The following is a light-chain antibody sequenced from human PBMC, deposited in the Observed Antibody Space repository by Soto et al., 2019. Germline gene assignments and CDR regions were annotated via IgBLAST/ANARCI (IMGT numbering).Light chain of an antibody. CDR3: QSYESSLNASYV. CDR1: SSNIGAGFE. J-gene: IGLJ1*01. Sequence: QSVLTQPPSVSGAPGQRVTISCAGGSSNIGAGFEVHWYQQLPGTAPRLLIYANKNRPSGVPDRFSGSKSGTSASLAITGLQAEDEADYYCQSYESSLNASYVFGTGTKVTVL. V-gene: IGLV1-40*01. CDR2: ANK.